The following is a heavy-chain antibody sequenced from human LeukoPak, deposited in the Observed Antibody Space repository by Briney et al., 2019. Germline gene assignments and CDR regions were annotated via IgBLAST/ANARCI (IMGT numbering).Heavy chain of an antibody. J-gene: IGHJ4*02. CDR3: ARARRYTSSAFDY. CDR1: GGSISGSY. Sequence: SETLSLTCTVSGGSISGSYWTWIRQPPGKGLEWITYIYDSGSTNYNPSLKSRVTISVDTSKNQFSLKMSSVTTADTAFYYCARARRYTSSAFDYWGQGTLVTVSS. V-gene: IGHV4-59*13. CDR2: IYDSGST. D-gene: IGHD6-13*01.